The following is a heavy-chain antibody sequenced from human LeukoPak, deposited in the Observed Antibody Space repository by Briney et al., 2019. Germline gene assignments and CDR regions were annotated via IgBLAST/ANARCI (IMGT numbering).Heavy chain of an antibody. CDR2: IYYSGST. D-gene: IGHD3-3*01. CDR1: GGSISSGGYY. V-gene: IGHV4-31*03. Sequence: SETLSLTCTVSGGSISSGGYYWSWIRQHPGKGLEWIGYIYYSGSTYYNPSLKSRVTISVDTSKNQFSLKLSSVTAADTAVYYCARDRIRFLEWLSPNYYGMDVWGQGTTVTVSS. J-gene: IGHJ6*02. CDR3: ARDRIRFLEWLSPNYYGMDV.